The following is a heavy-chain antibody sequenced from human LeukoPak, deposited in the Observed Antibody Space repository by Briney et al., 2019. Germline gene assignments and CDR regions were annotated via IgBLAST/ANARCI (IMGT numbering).Heavy chain of an antibody. CDR1: GFTFSNYG. Sequence: PGGSLRLSCAASGFTFSNYGMSWVRQAPGKGLEWVANIKQDGSEKYYVDSVKGRFTISRDNAKNSLYLQMNSLRAEDTAVYYCARETIWFGDYWGQGTLVTVSS. CDR3: ARETIWFGDY. CDR2: IKQDGSEK. D-gene: IGHD3-10*01. V-gene: IGHV3-7*01. J-gene: IGHJ4*02.